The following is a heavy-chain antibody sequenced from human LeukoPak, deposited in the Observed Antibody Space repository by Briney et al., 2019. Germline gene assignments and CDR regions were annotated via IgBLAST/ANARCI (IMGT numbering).Heavy chain of an antibody. CDR3: ARDHTGKFDY. V-gene: IGHV3-7*01. CDR2: IKQDGSEK. CDR1: GFTFTDYW. J-gene: IGHJ4*02. D-gene: IGHD1-26*01. Sequence: PGGSLRLSCAVSGFTFTDYWMTWVLHAPGKGLEWVANIKQDGSEKKYADSVKGRSSISRGNAKNSLYLQINSLRAEDTAVYYCARDHTGKFDYWGQGTPVTVSS.